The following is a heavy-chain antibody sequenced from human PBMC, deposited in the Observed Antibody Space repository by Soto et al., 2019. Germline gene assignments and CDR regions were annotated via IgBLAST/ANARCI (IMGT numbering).Heavy chain of an antibody. V-gene: IGHV1-3*05. J-gene: IGHJ4*02. CDR2: INAGNSDT. CDR3: ARDFSMVVVAHGC. D-gene: IGHD3-22*01. Sequence: QVQLVQSGAEEKKPGASVKVSCKASGYTFTSYAMHWVRQAPGQRLEWMGWINAGNSDTKYTQKFQGRVTMSSDTSASTDYMELRSLRSEDTAVESCARDFSMVVVAHGCWGEGTLGTVS. CDR1: GYTFTSYA.